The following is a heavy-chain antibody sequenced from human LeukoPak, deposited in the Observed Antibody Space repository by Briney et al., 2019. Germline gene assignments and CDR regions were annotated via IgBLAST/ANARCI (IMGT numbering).Heavy chain of an antibody. CDR2: IYSGGTT. CDR1: GFTVSGNY. J-gene: IGHJ4*02. V-gene: IGHV3-53*01. D-gene: IGHD4-23*01. CDR3: ARGVGGYSHPYDY. Sequence: GCSLTLSCPVSGFTVSGNYMSWVRQAPGKGLDWFSLIYSGGTTYYAASVKGRFTISSDNSKNTSSFQMTSLRAKYTAVYYCARGVGGYSHPYDYWGQGILVTVSS.